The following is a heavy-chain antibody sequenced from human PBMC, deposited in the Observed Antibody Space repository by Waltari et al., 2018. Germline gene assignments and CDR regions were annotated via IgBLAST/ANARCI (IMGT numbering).Heavy chain of an antibody. D-gene: IGHD6-13*01. V-gene: IGHV3-33*05. J-gene: IGHJ6*02. CDR2: IQDDGRIK. CDR1: GFTLGNYG. Sequence: QVHVVESGGGVVQPGGSLRLSCAASGFTLGNYGMHWVRQAPGKGLEVGAVIQDDGRIKNDADAVKGRFTISRENSKNTLYLEMKSLRAEDTAVYYCAREYSRICFHALDGWGQGTAVTVSS. CDR3: AREYSRICFHALDG.